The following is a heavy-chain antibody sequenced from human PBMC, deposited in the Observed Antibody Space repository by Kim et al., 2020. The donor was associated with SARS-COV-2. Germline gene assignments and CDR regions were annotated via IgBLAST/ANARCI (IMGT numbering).Heavy chain of an antibody. V-gene: IGHV3-30*04. CDR3: ARDRYYYDSSGYYYRVYYYGMDV. Sequence: GGSLRLSCAASGFTFSSYAMHWVRQAPGKGLEWVAVISYDGSNKYYADSVKGRFTISRDNSKNTLYLQMNSLRAEDTAVYYCARDRYYYDSSGYYYRVYYYGMDVWGQGTTVTVSS. D-gene: IGHD3-22*01. CDR2: ISYDGSNK. J-gene: IGHJ6*02. CDR1: GFTFSSYA.